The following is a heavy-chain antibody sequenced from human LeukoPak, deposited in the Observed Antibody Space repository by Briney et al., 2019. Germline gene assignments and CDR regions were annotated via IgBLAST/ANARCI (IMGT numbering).Heavy chain of an antibody. D-gene: IGHD3-3*01. CDR2: IKHDGSEK. CDR1: GFTVSSNY. CDR3: ATDRGWRTSGYYLYYFEY. Sequence: GGSLRLSCAASGFTVSSNYMSWVRQVPGKGLEWVASIKHDGSEKYYVDSVRGRFTISRDNTMNSLYLQMSSLRAEDTAVYYCATDRGWRTSGYYLYYFEYWGQGTLVTYSS. V-gene: IGHV3-7*01. J-gene: IGHJ4*02.